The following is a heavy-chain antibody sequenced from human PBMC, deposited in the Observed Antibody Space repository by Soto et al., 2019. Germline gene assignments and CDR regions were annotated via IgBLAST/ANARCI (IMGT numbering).Heavy chain of an antibody. CDR3: ASYKYCISASCYF. D-gene: IGHD2-2*01. V-gene: IGHV3-48*01. J-gene: IGHJ4*02. CDR1: GFTFSTYG. Sequence: GGSLRLSCATSGFTFSTYGLNWVRQAPGKGLEWISYISSSGSTMYYADSVKGRFTISRDNVEKSLYLQMNSLRAEDTAVYFCASYKYCISASCYFWGQGTPVTVSS. CDR2: ISSSGSTM.